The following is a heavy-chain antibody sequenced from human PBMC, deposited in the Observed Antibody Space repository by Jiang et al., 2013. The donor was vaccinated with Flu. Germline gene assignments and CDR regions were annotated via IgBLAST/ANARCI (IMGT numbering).Heavy chain of an antibody. D-gene: IGHD2-21*02. CDR2: ISSSGSSI. J-gene: IGHJ4*02. V-gene: IGHV3-48*03. CDR1: GFSFSSYE. CDR3: AREELDCGGDCLIY. Sequence: QLVESGGGLVQPGGSLRLSCAASGFSFSSYEMNWVRQAPGKGLEWISYISSSGSSIYYADPFRGRFTVSRDNAKNSVYLQMNSLRVEDTAVYYCAREELDCGGDCLIYWGQGSLVTVSS.